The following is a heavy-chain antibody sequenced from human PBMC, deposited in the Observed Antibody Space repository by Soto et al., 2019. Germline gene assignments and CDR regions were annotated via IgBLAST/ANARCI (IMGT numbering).Heavy chain of an antibody. J-gene: IGHJ4*02. V-gene: IGHV4-4*02. D-gene: IGHD1-7*01. Sequence: QVQLQESGPGLVKPSGTLSLTCAVSGGSFTSNNWWTWVRQPPGQGLEWIGEIYRTGSTSYNPSPQSRVTKSRDKSENQFSLKVTPLTAADTAVYYCASRDPGTSVDYWGQGTLVTVSS. CDR2: IYRTGST. CDR3: ASRDPGTSVDY. CDR1: GGSFTSNNW.